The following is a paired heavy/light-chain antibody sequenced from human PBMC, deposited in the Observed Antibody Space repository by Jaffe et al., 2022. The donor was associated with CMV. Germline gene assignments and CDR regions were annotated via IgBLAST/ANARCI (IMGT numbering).Light chain of an antibody. CDR2: GNS. J-gene: IGLJ2*01. Sequence: QSVLTQPPSVSGAPGQRVTISCTGSSSNIGAGYDVHWYQQLPGTAPKLLIYGNSNRPSGVPDRFSGSKSGTSASLAITGLQAEDEADYYCQSYDSSLSCVVFGGGTKLTVL. CDR3: QSYDSSLSCVV. V-gene: IGLV1-40*01. CDR1: SSNIGAGYD.
Heavy chain of an antibody. CDR1: GGSISSSSYY. J-gene: IGHJ4*02. V-gene: IGHV4-39*01. CDR3: ARLLRVEARSSGWYSWGLASSRYFDY. CDR2: IYYSGST. D-gene: IGHD6-19*01. Sequence: QLQLQESGPGLVKPSETLSLTCTVSGGSISSSSYYWGWIRQPPGKGLEWIGSIYYSGSTYYNPSLKSRVTISVDTSKNQFSLKLSSVTAADTAVYYCARLLRVEARSSGWYSWGLASSRYFDYWGQGTLVTVSS.